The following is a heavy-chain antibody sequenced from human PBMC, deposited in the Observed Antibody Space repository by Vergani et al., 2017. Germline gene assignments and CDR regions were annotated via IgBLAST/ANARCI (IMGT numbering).Heavy chain of an antibody. CDR1: GDIFNNYT. J-gene: IGHJ4*02. D-gene: IGHD6-19*01. V-gene: IGHV1-69*02. Sequence: QVHLEHSGTGVKKPGSSVKVSCKVSGDIFNNYTVTWVRQAPGQGLEWMGRIIPIIRLATSAQKFQDRVKITGDTSTNTVYMEMNNLRSEDTAVYYCARVSPGDNSGWESFDYWGQGTLVTVSS. CDR2: IIPIIRLA. CDR3: ARVSPGDNSGWESFDY.